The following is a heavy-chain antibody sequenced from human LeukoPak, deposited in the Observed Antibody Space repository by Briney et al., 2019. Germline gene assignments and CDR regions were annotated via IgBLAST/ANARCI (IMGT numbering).Heavy chain of an antibody. D-gene: IGHD3-10*01. CDR3: AHRRDALLWFGELLLRNPYYFDY. J-gene: IGHJ4*02. V-gene: IGHV2-5*01. CDR1: GFSLSTSGVG. Sequence: SGPTLVNPTQTLTLTCTFSGFSLSTSGVGVGWIRQPPGKALEWLALIYWNDDKRYSPSLKSRLTITKDTSKNQVVLTMTNMDPVDTATYYCAHRRDALLWFGELLLRNPYYFDYWGQGTLVTVSS. CDR2: IYWNDDK.